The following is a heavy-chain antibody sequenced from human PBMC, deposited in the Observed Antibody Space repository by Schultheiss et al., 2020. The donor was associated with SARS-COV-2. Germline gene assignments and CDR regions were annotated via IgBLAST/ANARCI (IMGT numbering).Heavy chain of an antibody. CDR1: GGSFSGYY. J-gene: IGHJ4*02. CDR2: IYHSGST. V-gene: IGHV4-34*01. Sequence: SETLSLTCAVYGGSFSGYYWSWIRQPPGKGLEWIGSIYHSGSTYYNPSLKSRVTISVDTSKYQFSLKLSSVTAADTAVYYCARGSIVVVPAAIDYDSSGYAVWGQGTLVTVSS. CDR3: ARGSIVVVPAAIDYDSSGYAV. D-gene: IGHD2-2*01.